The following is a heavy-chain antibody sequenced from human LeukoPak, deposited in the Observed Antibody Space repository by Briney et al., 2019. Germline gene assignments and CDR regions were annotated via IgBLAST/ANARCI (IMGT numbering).Heavy chain of an antibody. V-gene: IGHV1-2*02. CDR2: ISPNSGGT. D-gene: IGHD1-20*01. CDR3: AGLPRYNWNEPLDY. J-gene: IGHJ4*02. CDR1: GYTFTDYY. Sequence: ASVKVSCKASGYTFTDYYMHWVRQAPGQGLEWMGWISPNSGGTKYAQKFQGRVTMTRDTSISTAYMELSRLTYDDTAVYYCAGLPRYNWNEPLDYWGQGTLVTVSS.